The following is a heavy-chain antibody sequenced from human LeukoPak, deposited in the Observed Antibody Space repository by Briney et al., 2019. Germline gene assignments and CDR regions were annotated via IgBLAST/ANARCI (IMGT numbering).Heavy chain of an antibody. D-gene: IGHD3-22*01. V-gene: IGHV1-2*02. CDR2: TNPNSGGT. Sequence: GASVKVSCKASGYTXTSYYLHWVRQAPGQGLEWMGWTNPNSGGTNYAQKFQGRVTMTRDTSISTAYMELSRLRSDDTAEYYCARALYFDSSGYYSSSYYYFQHWGQGTLVTVSS. CDR1: GYTXTSYY. CDR3: ARALYFDSSGYYSSSYYYFQH. J-gene: IGHJ1*01.